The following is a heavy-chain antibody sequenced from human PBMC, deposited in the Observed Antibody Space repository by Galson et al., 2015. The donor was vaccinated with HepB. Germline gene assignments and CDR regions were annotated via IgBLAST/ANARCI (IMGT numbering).Heavy chain of an antibody. CDR3: AKVTRRHLTIFGVVNPYWYFDL. Sequence: SLRLSCAASGFTFSSYAMSWVRQAPGKGLEWVSAISGSGGSTYYADSVKGRFTISRDNSKNTLYLQMNSLRAEDTAVYYCAKVTRRHLTIFGVVNPYWYFDLWGRGTLVTVSS. CDR1: GFTFSSYA. J-gene: IGHJ2*01. CDR2: ISGSGGST. D-gene: IGHD3-3*01. V-gene: IGHV3-23*01.